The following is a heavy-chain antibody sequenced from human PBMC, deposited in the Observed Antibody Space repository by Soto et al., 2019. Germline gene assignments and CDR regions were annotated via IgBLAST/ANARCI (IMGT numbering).Heavy chain of an antibody. Sequence: GGSLRLSCAASGFTFSSYSMNWVRQAPGKGLEWVSSISSSSSYIYYADSVKGRFTISRDNAKNSLYLQMNSLRAEDTAVYYCARDPDYLLVQSGLGSYWGRGTLVTVSS. CDR2: ISSSSSYI. CDR3: ARDPDYLLVQSGLGSY. D-gene: IGHD4-17*01. V-gene: IGHV3-21*01. J-gene: IGHJ1*01. CDR1: GFTFSSYS.